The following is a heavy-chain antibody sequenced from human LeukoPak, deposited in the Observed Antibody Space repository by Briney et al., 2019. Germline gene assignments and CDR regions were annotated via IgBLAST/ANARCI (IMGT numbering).Heavy chain of an antibody. D-gene: IGHD3-10*01. CDR1: GITFSSYG. CDR2: ISSDGSNK. J-gene: IGHJ5*02. Sequence: PGGSLGLSCGASGITFSSYGMHWVRQAPGKGLEWVASISSDGSNKYYADSVKGRITISRDNAKNSLYLQMNSLRAEDTALYHCAREVRGVIKSPWGQGTLVTVSS. CDR3: AREVRGVIKSP. V-gene: IGHV3-30*03.